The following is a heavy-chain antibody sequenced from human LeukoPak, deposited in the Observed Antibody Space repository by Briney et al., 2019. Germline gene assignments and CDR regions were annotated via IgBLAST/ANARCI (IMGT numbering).Heavy chain of an antibody. Sequence: GASVNVSCKASGYTFTTYYMHWVRQAPGQGLEWMGTINPNGGSTSYAQKFQGRVTMTRDMSTSTVYMELSSLRSEDTAVYYCTRGARRSASGDYFDYWGQGTLVTVSS. CDR1: GYTFTTYY. CDR3: TRGARRSASGDYFDY. J-gene: IGHJ4*02. V-gene: IGHV1-46*01. D-gene: IGHD6-25*01. CDR2: INPNGGST.